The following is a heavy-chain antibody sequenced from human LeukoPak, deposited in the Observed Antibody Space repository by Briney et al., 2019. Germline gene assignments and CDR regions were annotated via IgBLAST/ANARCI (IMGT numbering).Heavy chain of an antibody. J-gene: IGHJ4*02. CDR2: IIPIFGTA. D-gene: IGHD4-11*01. CDR1: GGTFSSYD. V-gene: IGHV1-69*01. CDR3: ARDGDYTY. Sequence: ASVKVSCRASGGTFSSYDIIWVRPAPGQGLEWMGGIIPIFGTANYAQKFQGRVTLTADESTSTAYMELSSLRSEDTAVYYYARDGDYTYWGQGTLVTVSS.